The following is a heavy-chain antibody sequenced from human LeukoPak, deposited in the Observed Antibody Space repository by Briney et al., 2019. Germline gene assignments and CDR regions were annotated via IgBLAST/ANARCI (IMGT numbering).Heavy chain of an antibody. Sequence: PSETLSLTCSVSGYSISSGYQWGWIRQPPGKGLEWIGNIYHSGSTYYNPSLKSRVTVSIDTSKNQFSLKLSSVTAADTAVYYCARHESSYDYWGQGTLVTVSS. CDR1: GYSISSGYQ. V-gene: IGHV4-38-2*02. CDR3: ARHESSYDY. CDR2: IYHSGST. J-gene: IGHJ4*02.